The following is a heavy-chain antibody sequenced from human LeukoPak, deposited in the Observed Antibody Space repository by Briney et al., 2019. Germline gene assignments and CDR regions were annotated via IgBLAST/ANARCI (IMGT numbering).Heavy chain of an antibody. V-gene: IGHV3-48*03. D-gene: IGHD3-22*01. CDR2: ITTSGSTM. J-gene: IGHJ4*02. CDR1: GFTLSTYE. Sequence: GGSLRLSCAASGFTLSTYEMNWVRQAPGKGLDWVSYITTSGSTMSYADSVKGRFTISRDNSKNTLYLQMNSLRAEDTAVYYCAKAREYYYDSSGYYSLGYWGQGTLVTVSS. CDR3: AKAREYYYDSSGYYSLGY.